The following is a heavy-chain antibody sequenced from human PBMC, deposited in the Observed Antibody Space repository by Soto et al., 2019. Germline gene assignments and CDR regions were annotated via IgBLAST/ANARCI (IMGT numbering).Heavy chain of an antibody. CDR2: IRNRANSDTA. CDR1: GFTFSDHY. Sequence: EVQLVESGGGLVQPGGSLRLSCAASGFTFSDHYMDWVRQAPGKGLEWVGRIRNRANSDTAEYAASVKGRLTISRDDSENSLYLQRNSLKTEDTAVYHCARGSGTGGRGLDLWGHGTLVTVSS. V-gene: IGHV3-72*01. CDR3: ARGSGTGGRGLDL. D-gene: IGHD3-16*01. J-gene: IGHJ2*01.